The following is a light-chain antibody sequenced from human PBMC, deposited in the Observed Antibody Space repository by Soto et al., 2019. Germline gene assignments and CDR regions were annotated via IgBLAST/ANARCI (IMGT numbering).Light chain of an antibody. CDR3: SSYTSSTSFV. V-gene: IGLV2-14*01. Sequence: HSVLTQPASVSGPPGQSITISCTGTSSDVGGYNYVSWYQQHPGKAPKLMIYDVSNRPSGVSNRFSGSKSGNTASLTISGLQAEDEADYYCSSYTSSTSFVFGTGTKVTVL. CDR1: SSDVGGYNY. J-gene: IGLJ1*01. CDR2: DVS.